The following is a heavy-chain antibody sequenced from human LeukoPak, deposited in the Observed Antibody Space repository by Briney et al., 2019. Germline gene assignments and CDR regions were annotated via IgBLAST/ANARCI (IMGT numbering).Heavy chain of an antibody. CDR3: ARGLVDCSSTSCYGGNWFDP. CDR2: INAGNGNT. J-gene: IGHJ5*02. V-gene: IGHV1-3*01. Sequence: EASVKVSCKASGYTFTSYAMHWVRQAPGQRLEWMGWINAGNGNTKYSQKFQGRVTITRDTSASTAYMELSSLRSEDTAAYYCARGLVDCSSTSCYGGNWFDPWGQGTLVTVSS. CDR1: GYTFTSYA. D-gene: IGHD2-2*01.